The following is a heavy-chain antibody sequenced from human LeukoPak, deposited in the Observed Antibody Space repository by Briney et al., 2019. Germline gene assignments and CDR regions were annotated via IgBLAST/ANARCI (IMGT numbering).Heavy chain of an antibody. CDR3: AKVGVQWLVPEYFQH. J-gene: IGHJ1*01. Sequence: GRSLRLSCAASGFTFSSYGMHWVRQAPGKGLEWVAVISYDGSNKYYADSVKGRFTISRDNSKNTLYLQMNSLRAEDTAVYYCAKVGVQWLVPEYFQHWGQGTLVTVSS. D-gene: IGHD6-19*01. CDR2: ISYDGSNK. CDR1: GFTFSSYG. V-gene: IGHV3-30*18.